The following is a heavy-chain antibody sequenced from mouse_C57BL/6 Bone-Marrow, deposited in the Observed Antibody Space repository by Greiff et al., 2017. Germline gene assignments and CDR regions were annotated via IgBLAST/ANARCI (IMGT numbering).Heavy chain of an antibody. D-gene: IGHD2-3*01. CDR3: ARGLLGSWFAY. V-gene: IGHV1-59*01. J-gene: IGHJ3*01. Sequence: QVQLKQPGAELVRPGTSVKLSCKASGYTFTSYWMHWVKQRPGQGLEWIGVIDPSDSYTNYNQKFKGKATLTVDTSSSTAYMQLSSLTSEDSAVYYCARGLLGSWFAYWGQGTLVTVSA. CDR2: IDPSDSYT. CDR1: GYTFTSYW.